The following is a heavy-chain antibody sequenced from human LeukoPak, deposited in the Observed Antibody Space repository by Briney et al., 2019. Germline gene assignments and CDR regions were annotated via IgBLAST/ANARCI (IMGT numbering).Heavy chain of an antibody. V-gene: IGHV1-2*02. D-gene: IGHD3-16*01. CDR3: AKALDYRNWFDP. J-gene: IGHJ5*02. Sequence: ASVKVSCKASGYTFTGYYMHWVRQAPGQGLEWMGWINPNSGGTNYAQKFQGRVTMTRDTSISTAYMELSRLRSDDTAVYYCAKALDYRNWFDPWGQGTLVTVSS. CDR2: INPNSGGT. CDR1: GYTFTGYY.